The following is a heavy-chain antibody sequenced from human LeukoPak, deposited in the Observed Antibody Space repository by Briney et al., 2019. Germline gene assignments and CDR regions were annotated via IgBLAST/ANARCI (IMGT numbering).Heavy chain of an antibody. CDR1: GFTFSNYA. D-gene: IGHD3-9*01. Sequence: GGSLRLSCAASGFTFSNYAMSWVRQAPGKGLEWVSAITGSGGNTYYADSVKGRFTISRDNSKNTVFLQMNSLRAEDTAVYYCAKWGDYDVLTGYYVSDYWGQGTLVTVS. V-gene: IGHV3-23*01. CDR3: AKWGDYDVLTGYYVSDY. CDR2: ITGSGGNT. J-gene: IGHJ4*02.